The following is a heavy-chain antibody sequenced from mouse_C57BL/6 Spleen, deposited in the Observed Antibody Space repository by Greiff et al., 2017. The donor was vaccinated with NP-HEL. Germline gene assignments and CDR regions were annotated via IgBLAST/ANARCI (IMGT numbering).Heavy chain of an antibody. CDR1: GYTFTSYW. CDR2: IDPSDSYT. D-gene: IGHD1-1*01. J-gene: IGHJ4*01. Sequence: QVQLQQPGAELVKPGASVKLSCKASGYTFTSYWMQWVKQRPGQGLEWIGEIDPSDSYTNYNQKFKGKATLTVDTSSSTAYMQLSSLTSEDSAVYYCAKYYGTPMDYWGRGTAVTVSS. CDR3: AKYYGTPMDY. V-gene: IGHV1-50*01.